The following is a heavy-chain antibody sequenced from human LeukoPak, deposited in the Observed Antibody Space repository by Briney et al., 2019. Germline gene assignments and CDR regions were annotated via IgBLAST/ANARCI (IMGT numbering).Heavy chain of an antibody. V-gene: IGHV3-33*01. CDR2: IWYDGSHK. D-gene: IGHD3-10*01. CDR3: ARSLMVRGAINWLDP. CDR1: GFSFSSSG. J-gene: IGHJ5*02. Sequence: PGRSPRLSCAASGFSFSSSGMHWVRQAPGKGLEWVAVIWYDGSHKYYADSVKGRFTISRDNSKNTMYLQMNSLRVEDTAVYYCARSLMVRGAINWLDPWGQGTLVIVSS.